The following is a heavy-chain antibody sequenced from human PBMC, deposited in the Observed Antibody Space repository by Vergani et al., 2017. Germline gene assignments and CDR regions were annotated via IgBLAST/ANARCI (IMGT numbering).Heavy chain of an antibody. D-gene: IGHD1-26*01. CDR2: IYPGDSDT. Sequence: EVQLVQSGAEVKKPGESLTISCKGSGYIFTSYWIGWVRQLPGKGLEWMGIIYPGDSDTRYSPSFQGQVTISADKSINTAYLQWNSLMASDTAIYYCARQGGWELSHGYYFDYWGQGTLVTVSS. CDR1: GYIFTSYW. CDR3: ARQGGWELSHGYYFDY. V-gene: IGHV5-51*01. J-gene: IGHJ4*02.